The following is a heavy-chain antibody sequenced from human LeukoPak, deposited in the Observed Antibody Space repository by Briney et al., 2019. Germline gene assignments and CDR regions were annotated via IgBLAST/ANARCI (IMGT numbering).Heavy chain of an antibody. CDR2: ISSSGSTI. J-gene: IGHJ4*02. CDR1: GFTFSDCY. Sequence: PGGSLRLSCAASGFTFSDCYMSWIRQAPGKGLEWVSYISSSGSTIYYADSVKGRFTISRDNAKNSLYLQMNSLRAEDTAVYYCARESIVVVPAATYWGQGTLVTVSS. D-gene: IGHD2-2*01. V-gene: IGHV3-11*04. CDR3: ARESIVVVPAATY.